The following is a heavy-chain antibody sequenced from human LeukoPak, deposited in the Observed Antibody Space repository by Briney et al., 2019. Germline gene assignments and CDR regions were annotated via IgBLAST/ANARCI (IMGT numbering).Heavy chain of an antibody. Sequence: SQTLSLTCTVSGGSIRSGDDSWNWIRQHPGKGLEWIGYIYYSGSTNYNPSLKSRVTISVDTSKNQLSLRLSSVTAADTAVYYCARHPFATPFDYWGRGTLVTVSS. CDR3: ARHPFATPFDY. CDR1: GGSIRSGDDS. D-gene: IGHD2-15*01. V-gene: IGHV4-30-4*08. J-gene: IGHJ4*02. CDR2: IYYSGST.